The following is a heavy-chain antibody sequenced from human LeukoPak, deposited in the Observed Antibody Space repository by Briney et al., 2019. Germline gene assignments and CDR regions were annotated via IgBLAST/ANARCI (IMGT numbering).Heavy chain of an antibody. CDR2: INPNSGGT. CDR3: ARDNAAGWWSSSLGFDP. D-gene: IGHD6-13*01. Sequence: ASVTVSCKASGYTFTGYYMHWVRQAPGQGLEWMGWINPNSGGTNYAQKFQGRVTMTRDTSISTAYMELSRLRSDDTAVYYCARDNAAGWWSSSLGFDPWGQGTLVTVSS. CDR1: GYTFTGYY. V-gene: IGHV1-2*02. J-gene: IGHJ5*02.